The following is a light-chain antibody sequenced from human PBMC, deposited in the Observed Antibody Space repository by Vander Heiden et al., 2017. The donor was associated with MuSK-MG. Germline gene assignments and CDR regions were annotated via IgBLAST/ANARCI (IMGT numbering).Light chain of an antibody. J-gene: IGKJ2*01. V-gene: IGKV1-9*01. CDR2: AVS. Sequence: DIQLSRSPSFLSASVGDRVTITCRASQGIFSYLAWYQQKPGKAPKLLIYAVSVLLSGVPSRFSGSGSGTEFTLTVNSLQPEDFATYCCLQLNSSPHTFGEGTKVEIK. CDR3: LQLNSSPHT. CDR1: QGIFSY.